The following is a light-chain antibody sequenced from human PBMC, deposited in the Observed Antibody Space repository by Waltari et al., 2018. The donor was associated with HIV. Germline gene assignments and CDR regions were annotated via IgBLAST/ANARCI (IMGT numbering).Light chain of an antibody. Sequence: QPVLTQPPSASASLGASVTLTCTLSSGYSNYKVDWYQQRPGKGPRFVMRVGTGGIVGSKGGGIPDRFSVLGSGLNRYLTIKNIQEEDESDYHCGADLGSGSNFVYVFGTGTKVTVL. V-gene: IGLV9-49*01. CDR2: VGTGGIVG. CDR1: SGYSNYK. CDR3: GADLGSGSNFVYV. J-gene: IGLJ1*01.